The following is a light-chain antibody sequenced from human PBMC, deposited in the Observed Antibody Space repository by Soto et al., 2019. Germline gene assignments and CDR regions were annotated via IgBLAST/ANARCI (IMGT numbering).Light chain of an antibody. Sequence: QSALTQPPSASGSPGQSVTISCTGTSSDVGGYNYVSWYQQHPGKAPKVMIYEVSKRPSGVPDRFSGSKSGNTASLTVSGLQAEDEGDYYCTSYAGSNNGVFGGGTKLTVL. CDR2: EVS. V-gene: IGLV2-8*01. J-gene: IGLJ3*02. CDR3: TSYAGSNNGV. CDR1: SSDVGGYNY.